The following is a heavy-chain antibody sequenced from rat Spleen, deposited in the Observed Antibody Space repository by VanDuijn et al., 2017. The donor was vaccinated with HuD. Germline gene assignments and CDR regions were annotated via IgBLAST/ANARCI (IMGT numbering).Heavy chain of an antibody. J-gene: IGHJ2*01. V-gene: IGHV2-6*01. CDR2: ISNGETT. Sequence: QVQLKESGPGPVQPSQTLSLTCTVSGFSVTSYTESWVRQPPGKGLEWIATISNGETTYYNSTLKSRLRISRYTSKNQVFLEMTSLQTEDIAMYFCVRSNGYNYFDYWGQGVMVTVSS. CDR3: VRSNGYNYFDY. D-gene: IGHD2-3*01. CDR1: GFSVTSYT.